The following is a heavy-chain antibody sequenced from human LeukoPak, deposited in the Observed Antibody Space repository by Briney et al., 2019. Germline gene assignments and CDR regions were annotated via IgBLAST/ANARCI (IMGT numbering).Heavy chain of an antibody. D-gene: IGHD3-9*01. CDR2: ISGSDGST. Sequence: PGGSLRLSCAASGFTFSSYAMSWVRQAPGKGLEWVSAISGSDGSTYYADSVKGRFTISRDNSKNTLYLQMNSLRAEDTAVYYCATDRTLVIISYWGQGTLVTVSS. CDR1: GFTFSSYA. J-gene: IGHJ4*02. V-gene: IGHV3-23*01. CDR3: ATDRTLVIISY.